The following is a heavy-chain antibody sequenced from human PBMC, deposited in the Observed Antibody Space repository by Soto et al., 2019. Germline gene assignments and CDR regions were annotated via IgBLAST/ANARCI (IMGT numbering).Heavy chain of an antibody. V-gene: IGHV1-18*01. CDR2: ISAYNGNT. J-gene: IGHJ5*02. Sequence: ASVKAYCKASGYTFTSYGISWVRQAPGQGLEWMGWISAYNGNTNYAQKLQGRVTMTTDTSTSTAYMELRSLRSDDTAVYYCARDYGFGELFDPWGQGTLVTVSS. CDR3: ARDYGFGELFDP. CDR1: GYTFTSYG. D-gene: IGHD3-10*01.